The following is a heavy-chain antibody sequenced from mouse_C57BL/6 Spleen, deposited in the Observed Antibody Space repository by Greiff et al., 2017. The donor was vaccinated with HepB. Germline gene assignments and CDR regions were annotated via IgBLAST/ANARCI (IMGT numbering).Heavy chain of an antibody. Sequence: EVQLVESGGGLVQPGGSLKLSCAASGFTFSDYGMAWVRQAPRKGPEWVAFISNLAYSIYYADTVTGRFTISRENAKNTLYLEMSSLRSEDTAMYYCERRGLRRYYYAMDYWGQGNSVTVSA. J-gene: IGHJ4*01. CDR1: GFTFSDYG. CDR3: ERRGLRRYYYAMDY. V-gene: IGHV5-15*04. D-gene: IGHD2-2*01. CDR2: ISNLAYSI.